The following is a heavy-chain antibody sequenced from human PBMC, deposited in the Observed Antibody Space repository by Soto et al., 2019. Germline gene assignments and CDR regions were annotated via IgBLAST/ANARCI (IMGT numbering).Heavy chain of an antibody. CDR2: ISGSGGST. CDR3: AKDFSGWDFYYYYGMDV. D-gene: IGHD6-19*01. J-gene: IGHJ6*02. Sequence: GGSLRLSCAASGFTFSSYAMSWVRQAPGKGLEWVSAISGSGGSTYYADSVKGRFTISRDNSKNTLYLQMNSLRAEDTAVYYCAKDFSGWDFYYYYGMDVWGQGTTVTVS. CDR1: GFTFSSYA. V-gene: IGHV3-23*01.